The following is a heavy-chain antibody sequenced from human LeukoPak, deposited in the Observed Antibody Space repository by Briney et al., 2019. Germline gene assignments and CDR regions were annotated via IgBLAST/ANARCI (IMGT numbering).Heavy chain of an antibody. V-gene: IGHV3-21*01. J-gene: IGHJ4*02. D-gene: IGHD5-12*01. Sequence: GGSLRLSCAGSGLTFSSYAMSWVRQAPGKGLEWVSSISSSSSYIYYADSVKGRFTISRDNAKNSLYLQMNSLRAEDTAVYYCAGDSGYHQPLDYWGQGTLVTVSS. CDR1: GLTFSSYA. CDR3: AGDSGYHQPLDY. CDR2: ISSSSSYI.